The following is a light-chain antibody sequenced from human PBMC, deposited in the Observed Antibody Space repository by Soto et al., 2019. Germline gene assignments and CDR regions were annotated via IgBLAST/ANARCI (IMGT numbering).Light chain of an antibody. CDR3: CSYADGSIYF. V-gene: IGLV2-14*03. CDR2: YVD. CDR1: SRDVGAYDY. Sequence: QSVVTQPASVSVSPGQSITISCTGTSRDVGAYDYVSWYLQYPDKAPQLLIYYVDHRPSGVSSRFSGSKSGNTASLTISGLQAEDEGDYYCCSYADGSIYFFGTGTKVTVL. J-gene: IGLJ1*01.